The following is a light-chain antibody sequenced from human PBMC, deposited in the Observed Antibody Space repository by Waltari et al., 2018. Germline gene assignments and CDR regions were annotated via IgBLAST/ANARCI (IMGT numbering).Light chain of an antibody. Sequence: EIVMTQSPAILSASPGERATLSCRASQSVSTNLAGYQQKPGQAPRLLIYGASTRATGIPARFSGSGSGTEFTLTISSLQSEDFVVYSCQQYNDWPRTFGQGTKVEIK. CDR1: QSVSTN. CDR3: QQYNDWPRT. V-gene: IGKV3-15*01. CDR2: GAS. J-gene: IGKJ1*01.